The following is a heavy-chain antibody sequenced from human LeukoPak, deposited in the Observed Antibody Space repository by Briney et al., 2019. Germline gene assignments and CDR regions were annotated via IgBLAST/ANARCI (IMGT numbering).Heavy chain of an antibody. Sequence: NPGGSLRPSCAASGFPFSTYGISWVRQAPGKGLEWVSAITGSGDFAKYADSVRGRFTISRDNSKNTVYLQMNSLTVEDTALYYCTKRITATAPFDSWGQGALVIVSS. CDR1: GFPFSTYG. V-gene: IGHV3-23*01. J-gene: IGHJ4*02. CDR3: TKRITATAPFDS. CDR2: ITGSGDFA. D-gene: IGHD4-17*01.